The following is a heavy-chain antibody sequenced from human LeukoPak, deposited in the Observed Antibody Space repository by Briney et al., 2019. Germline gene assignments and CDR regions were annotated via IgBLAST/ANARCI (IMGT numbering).Heavy chain of an antibody. V-gene: IGHV4-61*02. Sequence: SETLSLTCTVSGGSISSGSYYWSWIRQPAGKGLEWIGRIYTSGSTNYNPSLKSRVTISVDTSKNQFSLKLSSVAAADTAVYYCASSDWGYCTNGVCYTFDYWGQGTPVTVSS. CDR2: IYTSGST. J-gene: IGHJ4*02. CDR1: GGSISSGSYY. CDR3: ASSDWGYCTNGVCYTFDY. D-gene: IGHD2-8*01.